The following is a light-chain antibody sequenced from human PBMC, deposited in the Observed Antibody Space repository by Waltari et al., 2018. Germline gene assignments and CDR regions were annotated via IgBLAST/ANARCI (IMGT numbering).Light chain of an antibody. CDR2: NVS. V-gene: IGLV2-23*02. J-gene: IGLJ3*02. Sequence: QSALTQPASVSGSPGQSITISCTGTSSDVGGYKYVSWYQQHPGKASKLMIYNVSKRPSGVSDRFSGAKSGNTASLTISGLQAEDEADYYCCSYAGSTTSVVFGGGTKVTVL. CDR1: SSDVGGYKY. CDR3: CSYAGSTTSVV.